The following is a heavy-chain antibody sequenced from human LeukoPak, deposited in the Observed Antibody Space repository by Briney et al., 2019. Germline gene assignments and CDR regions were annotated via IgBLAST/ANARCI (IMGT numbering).Heavy chain of an antibody. V-gene: IGHV4-59*08. CDR1: GGSISSYY. Sequence: SETLSLTCTVSGGSISSYYWSWIRQPPGKGLERIGYIYYSGSTNYNPSLKSRVTISVDTSKNQFSLKLSSVTAADTAVYYCARHTSTPYYLDYWGQGTLVTVSS. J-gene: IGHJ4*02. CDR3: ARHTSTPYYLDY. CDR2: IYYSGST.